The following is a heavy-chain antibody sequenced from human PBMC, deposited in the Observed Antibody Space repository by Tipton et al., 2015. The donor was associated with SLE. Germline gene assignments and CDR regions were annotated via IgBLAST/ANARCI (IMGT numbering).Heavy chain of an antibody. CDR1: GGSISSYY. CDR3: ARVGAAAGLYFDY. D-gene: IGHD6-13*01. CDR2: IYYSGST. V-gene: IGHV4-59*01. Sequence: TLSLTCTVSGGSISSYYWSWIRQPPGKGLERIGYIYYSGSTNYNPSLKSRVTISVDTSKNQFSLKLSSVTAADTAVYYCARVGAAAGLYFDYWGQGTLVTVSS. J-gene: IGHJ4*02.